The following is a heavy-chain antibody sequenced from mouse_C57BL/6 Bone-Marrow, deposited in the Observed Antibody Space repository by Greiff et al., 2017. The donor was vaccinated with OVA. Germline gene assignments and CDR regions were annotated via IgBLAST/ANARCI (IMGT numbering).Heavy chain of an antibody. Sequence: QVQLKQPGAELVKPGASVKLSCKASGYTFTSYWMHWVKQRPGQGLEWIGMIHPNSGSTNYNEKFKSKATLTVDKSSSTAYMQLSSLTSEDSAVYYCANYYGSSYDYYAMDYWGQGTSVTVSS. D-gene: IGHD1-1*01. CDR3: ANYYGSSYDYYAMDY. CDR1: GYTFTSYW. V-gene: IGHV1-64*01. J-gene: IGHJ4*01. CDR2: IHPNSGST.